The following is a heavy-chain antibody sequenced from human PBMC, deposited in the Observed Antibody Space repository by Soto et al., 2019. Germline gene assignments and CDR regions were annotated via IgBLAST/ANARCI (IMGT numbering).Heavy chain of an antibody. D-gene: IGHD5-12*01. CDR2: ISSNGGST. J-gene: IGHJ3*02. Sequence: GGSLRLSCAASGFTFSSYAMHWVRQAPGKGLEYVSAISSNGGSTYYANSVKGRFTISRDNSKNTLYLQMGSLRAEDMAVYYCARGLGRRWLRFHGAFDIWGQGTMVTVSS. V-gene: IGHV3-64*01. CDR3: ARGLGRRWLRFHGAFDI. CDR1: GFTFSSYA.